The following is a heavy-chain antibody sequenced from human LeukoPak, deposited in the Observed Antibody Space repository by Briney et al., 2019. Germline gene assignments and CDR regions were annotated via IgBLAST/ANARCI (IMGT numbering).Heavy chain of an antibody. J-gene: IGHJ5*02. CDR1: GYTFTSYG. D-gene: IGHD1-7*01. Sequence: ASVKVSCKASGYTFTSYGISWVRQAPGQGLEWMGWISVYNGNTNYAQNLQGRVTMTTDTSTSTAYMELSSLRSEDTAVYYCARRLNWNSRFDPWGQGTLVTVSS. CDR3: ARRLNWNSRFDP. V-gene: IGHV1-18*01. CDR2: ISVYNGNT.